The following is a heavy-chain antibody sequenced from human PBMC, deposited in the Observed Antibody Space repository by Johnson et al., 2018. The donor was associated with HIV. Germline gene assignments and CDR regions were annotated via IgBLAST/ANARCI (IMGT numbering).Heavy chain of an antibody. CDR1: GFSFGDYG. CDR2: ISWNSDNI. V-gene: IGHV3-9*01. D-gene: IGHD1-1*01. CDR3: AKGSTLWNPRLGDAFDI. J-gene: IGHJ3*02. Sequence: VQLVESGGDLVQPGRSLRLSCAASGFSFGDYGMHWVRQAPGKGLEWVSGISWNSDNIDYAGSVKGRFTITRDNARNTLYLQMNSLRDEDTAMYYCAKGSTLWNPRLGDAFDIWGQGTLVAVSS.